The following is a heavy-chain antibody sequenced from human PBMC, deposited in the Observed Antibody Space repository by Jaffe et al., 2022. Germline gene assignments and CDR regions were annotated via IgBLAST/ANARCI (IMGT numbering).Heavy chain of an antibody. V-gene: IGHV4-4*02. J-gene: IGHJ3*01. CDR2: IYHSGST. CDR3: ARVMARISMIEVVSNDPPGDAFDF. CDR1: GGSISSSHW. D-gene: IGHD3-22*01. Sequence: QVQLQESGPGLVKPSGTLSLTCAVSGGSISSSHWWSWIRQPPGKGLEWIGEIYHSGSTNYNPSLKSRVTISVDQSKNQFSLKLRSVTAADTAVYFCARVMARISMIEVVSNDPPGDAFDFWGQGTMVTVSS.